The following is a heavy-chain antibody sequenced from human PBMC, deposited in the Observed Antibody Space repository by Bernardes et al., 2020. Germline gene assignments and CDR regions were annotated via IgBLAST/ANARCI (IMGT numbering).Heavy chain of an antibody. CDR1: GYTFTSYD. CDR2: MNPNSGNT. Sequence: ASVKVSCKASGYTFTSYDINWVRQATGQGLEWMGWMNPNSGNTGYAQKFQGRVTMTRNTSISTAYMELSSLRSEDTAVYYCARGRWYFGFRSGVIDPWGQGTLVTVSS. D-gene: IGHD2-15*01. V-gene: IGHV1-8*01. J-gene: IGHJ5*02. CDR3: ARGRWYFGFRSGVIDP.